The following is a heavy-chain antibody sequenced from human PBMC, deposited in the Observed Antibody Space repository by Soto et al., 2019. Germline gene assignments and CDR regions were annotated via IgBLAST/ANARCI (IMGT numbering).Heavy chain of an antibody. CDR1: GFTFSSYA. V-gene: IGHV3-30*18. J-gene: IGHJ6*02. CDR3: AKDRSPFPYYFGMDV. CDR2: ISYDASNK. Sequence: PGGSLRLSCVASGFTFSSYAVHWVRQAPGKGLEWVGIISYDASNKYYADSVKGRFAISRDNSKNTLYLQMNSLRAEDTAVYYCAKDRSPFPYYFGMDVWGQGTTVTVSS.